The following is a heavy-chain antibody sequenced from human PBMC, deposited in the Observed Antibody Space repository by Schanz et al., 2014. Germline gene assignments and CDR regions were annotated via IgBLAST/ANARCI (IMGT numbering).Heavy chain of an antibody. CDR3: AKGMGYCSGGTCYDYYYYGLDV. CDR2: ISASGGST. D-gene: IGHD2-15*01. J-gene: IGHJ6*02. V-gene: IGHV3-23*01. Sequence: EGQLLESGGGLIQPGGSLRLSCAASGFTFSSYAMSWVRQAPGKGLEWVSTISASGGSTYYADSVKGRFTISRGNSENTLYLQMNSLSADDTAVFYCAKGMGYCSGGTCYDYYYYGLDVWGQGTTVTVSS. CDR1: GFTFSSYA.